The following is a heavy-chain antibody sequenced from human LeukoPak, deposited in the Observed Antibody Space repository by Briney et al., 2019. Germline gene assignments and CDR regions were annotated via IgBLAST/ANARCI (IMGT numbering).Heavy chain of an antibody. V-gene: IGHV3-21*01. J-gene: IGHJ4*02. CDR2: ISSSSSYI. D-gene: IGHD1-14*01. Sequence: GGSLRPSCAASGFTFSSYSMNWVRQAPGKGLEWVSSISSSSSYIYYADSVKGRFTISRDNAKNSLYLQMNSLRAEDTAVYYCARSPVSRKLDYWGQGTLVTVSS. CDR1: GFTFSSYS. CDR3: ARSPVSRKLDY.